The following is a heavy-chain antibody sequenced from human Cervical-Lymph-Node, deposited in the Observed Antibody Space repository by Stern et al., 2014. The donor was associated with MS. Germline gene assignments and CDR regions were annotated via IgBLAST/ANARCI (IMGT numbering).Heavy chain of an antibody. D-gene: IGHD4-23*01. CDR1: GFTFSSSG. Sequence: QVQLVQSGGGVVQPGRSLRLSCAASGFTFSSSGMHWVRQAPGKGLEWLAIIWDDGSNRYYADSVKGRFTISRDNSKNTLYLQMNSLRADDTAVYYCAREGGNTAEYFQHWGQGTLVTVSP. CDR3: AREGGNTAEYFQH. CDR2: IWDDGSNR. J-gene: IGHJ1*01. V-gene: IGHV3-33*01.